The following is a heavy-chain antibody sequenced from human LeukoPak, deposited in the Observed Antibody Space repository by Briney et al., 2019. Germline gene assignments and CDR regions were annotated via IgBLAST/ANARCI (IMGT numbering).Heavy chain of an antibody. CDR1: GGSISSYY. V-gene: IGHV4-59*01. D-gene: IGHD6-13*01. CDR3: ARGGRVDSSSWYNWFDP. Sequence: PSETLSLTCTVSGGSISSYYWSWIRQPPGKGLEWIGYIYYNGNTNYNPSLKSRVTLSVDTSKNQFSLKLSSVTAADTAVYYCARGGRVDSSSWYNWFDPWGQGTLVTVSS. J-gene: IGHJ5*02. CDR2: IYYNGNT.